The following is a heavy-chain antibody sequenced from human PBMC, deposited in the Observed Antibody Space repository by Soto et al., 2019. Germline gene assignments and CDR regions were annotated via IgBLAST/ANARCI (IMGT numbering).Heavy chain of an antibody. CDR1: GGSISSGGYD. D-gene: IGHD3-10*01. J-gene: IGHJ4*02. Sequence: SETLALTCTVSGGSISSGGYDWSWIRQHPGKGLEWIGYIYYSGSTYYNPSLKSRVTISVDTSKNQFSLKLSPVTAADTAVYYCARLETRVLDYWGQGTLVTVSS. CDR2: IYYSGST. CDR3: ARLETRVLDY. V-gene: IGHV4-31*03.